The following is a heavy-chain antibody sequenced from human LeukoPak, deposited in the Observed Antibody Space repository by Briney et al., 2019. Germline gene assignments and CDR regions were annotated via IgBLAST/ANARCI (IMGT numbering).Heavy chain of an antibody. D-gene: IGHD4-17*01. CDR1: GYTFTGYY. V-gene: IGHV1-2*06. Sequence: GASVKVSCKPSGYTFTGYYMHWVRQAPGQGLEWMGRLNPNTGGTIYEQKFQGRVTMTRDTSISTAYMGVSSLKSDDTAVYYCARASYGDYPFGDWGQGTLVTVSS. CDR3: ARASYGDYPFGD. J-gene: IGHJ4*02. CDR2: LNPNTGGT.